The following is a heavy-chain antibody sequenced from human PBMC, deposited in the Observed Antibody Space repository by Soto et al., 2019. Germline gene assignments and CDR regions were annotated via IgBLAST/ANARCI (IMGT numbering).Heavy chain of an antibody. CDR2: IDYRGST. CDR3: VRQHSYGLWGDY. CDR1: GASINSRGYY. Sequence: QVQLQESGPGLVRPSQTLSLICTVSGASINSRGYYWSWIRQHPGKGLEWIGYIDYRGSTYYNPSLQRRVTISVDTSRNQFSLNLTSVTAADTAVYYCVRQHSYGLWGDYWGQGTLVAVSS. V-gene: IGHV4-31*03. J-gene: IGHJ4*02. D-gene: IGHD5-18*01.